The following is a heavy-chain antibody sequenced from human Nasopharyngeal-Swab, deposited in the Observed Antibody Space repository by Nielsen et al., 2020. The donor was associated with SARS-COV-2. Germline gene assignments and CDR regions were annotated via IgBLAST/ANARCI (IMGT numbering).Heavy chain of an antibody. D-gene: IGHD2-21*02. V-gene: IGHV4-34*01. J-gene: IGHJ6*03. CDR1: GGSFSGYY. CDR2: VNHSGST. Sequence: SETLSLTCAVYGGSFSGYYWSWIRQPPGKGLEWIGEVNHSGSTHYNTSLKSRVTISVDTSNNQFSLKLSSVTAADTALYYCARAGDLTAYYSYYMDVWGNGTTVTVSS. CDR3: ARAGDLTAYYSYYMDV.